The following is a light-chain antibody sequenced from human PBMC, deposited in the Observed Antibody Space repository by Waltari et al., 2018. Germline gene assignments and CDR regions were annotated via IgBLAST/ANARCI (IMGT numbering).Light chain of an antibody. V-gene: IGLV3-10*01. J-gene: IGLJ3*02. CDR2: EDI. CDR1: ALSKKY. CDR3: YSTDFSGHDRV. Sequence: SYELTQPPSVSVSPGQTARITCSGDALSKKYAYWYQQKSGQAPVLFIYEDIKRPTGTPERFSGSRSGTTATLTISGAHVDDEADYYCYSTDFSGHDRVFGGGTKLTIL.